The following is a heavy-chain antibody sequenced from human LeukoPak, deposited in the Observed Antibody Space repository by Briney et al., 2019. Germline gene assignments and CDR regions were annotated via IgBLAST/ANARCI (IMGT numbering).Heavy chain of an antibody. J-gene: IGHJ3*02. D-gene: IGHD3-10*01. V-gene: IGHV4-61*02. CDR3: ARESPLLWGAFDI. CDR1: GGSISSGSYY. Sequence: SQTLSLTCTVSGGSISSGSYYWSWIRQPAGKGLEWIGRIYTSGSTNYNPSLKSRVTISVDTSKNQFSLKLSSVTVADTAVYYCARESPLLWGAFDIWGQGTMVTVSS. CDR2: IYTSGST.